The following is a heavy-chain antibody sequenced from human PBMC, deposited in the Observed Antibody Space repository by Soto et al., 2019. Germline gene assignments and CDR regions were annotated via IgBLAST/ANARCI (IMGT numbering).Heavy chain of an antibody. J-gene: IGHJ5*02. CDR2: INHSGST. CDR1: GGSVSGYY. V-gene: IGHV4-34*01. Sequence: XATLSLTCAVYGGSVSGYYWSWIRQPPGKGLEWIGEINHSGSTNYNPSLKSRVTISVDTSKNQFSLKLSSVTAADTAVYYCASGRDVVVVAARRPNWFDPWGQGTLVTV. CDR3: ASGRDVVVVAARRPNWFDP. D-gene: IGHD2-15*01.